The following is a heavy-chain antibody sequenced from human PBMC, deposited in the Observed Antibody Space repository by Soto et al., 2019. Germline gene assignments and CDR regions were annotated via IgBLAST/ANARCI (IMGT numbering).Heavy chain of an antibody. CDR2: IIPIFGTA. J-gene: IGHJ6*02. Sequence: QVQLVQSGAEVKKPGSSVKVSCKASGGTFSSYAISWVRQAPGQGLEWMGGIIPIFGTANYAQKFQGRVTITADEATSTAYMELSSLRSEDTAVYYCARAKYSGSYFRTYGMDVWGQGTTVTVSS. V-gene: IGHV1-69*01. CDR3: ARAKYSGSYFRTYGMDV. D-gene: IGHD1-26*01. CDR1: GGTFSSYA.